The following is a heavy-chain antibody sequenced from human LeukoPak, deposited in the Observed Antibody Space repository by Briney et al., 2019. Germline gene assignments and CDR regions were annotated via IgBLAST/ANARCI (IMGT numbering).Heavy chain of an antibody. CDR3: ARAPGAFDI. CDR1: GGSISSGGYY. V-gene: IGHV4-30-2*01. CDR2: IYHSGST. Sequence: SGTLSLTCAVSGGSISSGGYYWSWIRQAPGKGLEWIGYIYHSGSTYYNPSLKSRVTISVDRSKNQFSLKLSSVTAADTAVYYCARAPGAFDIWGQGTMATVSS. J-gene: IGHJ3*02.